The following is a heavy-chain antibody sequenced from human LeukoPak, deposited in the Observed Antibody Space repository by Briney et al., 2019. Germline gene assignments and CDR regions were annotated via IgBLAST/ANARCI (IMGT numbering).Heavy chain of an antibody. CDR2: ISYDGSNK. D-gene: IGHD2-2*01. V-gene: IGHV3-30-3*01. CDR3: ARARVVPAAISSFDH. Sequence: GGSLRLSCAASGFTFSSYAMHWVRQAPGKGLEWVAVISYDGSNKYYADSVKGRFTISRDNSKNTLYLQMNSLRAEDTAVYYCARARVVPAAISSFDHWGQGTLVTVSS. CDR1: GFTFSSYA. J-gene: IGHJ4*02.